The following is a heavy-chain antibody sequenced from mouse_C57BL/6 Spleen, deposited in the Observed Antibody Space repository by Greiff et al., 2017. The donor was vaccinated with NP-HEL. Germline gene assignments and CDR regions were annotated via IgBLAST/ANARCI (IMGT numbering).Heavy chain of an antibody. V-gene: IGHV1-69*01. CDR1: GYTFTSYW. Sequence: VQLQQPGAELVMPGASVKLSCKASGYTFTSYWMHWVKQRPGQGLEWIGEIDPSDSYTNYNQKFKVKSTLTVDKSSSTAYMQLSSLTSEDSAVYYCARGNSTVGSHYWYFDVWGTGTTVTVSS. CDR3: ARGNSTVGSHYWYFDV. D-gene: IGHD1-1*01. J-gene: IGHJ1*03. CDR2: IDPSDSYT.